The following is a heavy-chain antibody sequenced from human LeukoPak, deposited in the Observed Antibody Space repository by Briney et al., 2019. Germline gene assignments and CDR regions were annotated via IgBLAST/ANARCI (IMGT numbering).Heavy chain of an antibody. D-gene: IGHD6-13*01. Sequence: SVKVSCKASGYTFTDYNIHWVRQAPGQGLEWMGRIIPIFGTANYAQKFQGRVTITTDESTSTAYMELSSLRSEDTAVYYCARESSSWLLDYWGQGTLVTVSS. J-gene: IGHJ4*02. V-gene: IGHV1-69*05. CDR2: IIPIFGTA. CDR1: GYTFTDYN. CDR3: ARESSSWLLDY.